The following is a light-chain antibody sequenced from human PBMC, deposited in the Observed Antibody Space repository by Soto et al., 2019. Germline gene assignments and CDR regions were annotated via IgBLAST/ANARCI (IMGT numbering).Light chain of an antibody. Sequence: DIVMTQSPDPLAVSLGERATINCKSSQSVLYSPNNKNYLAWYQQKPGQPPKLLIYWASTRESGVPDRFSGSGSGTDFTLTISSLQAEDVAFYYCQQYHSAPQSFGHGTKVEIK. CDR3: QQYHSAPQS. CDR1: QSVLYSPNNKNY. V-gene: IGKV4-1*01. J-gene: IGKJ1*01. CDR2: WAS.